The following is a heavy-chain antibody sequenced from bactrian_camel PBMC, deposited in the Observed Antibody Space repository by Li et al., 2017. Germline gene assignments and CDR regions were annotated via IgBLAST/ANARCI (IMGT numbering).Heavy chain of an antibody. Sequence: QVQLVESGGGLVQPGGSLRLSCQASGFIFGSYGVLWVRQGPGKGLEWVSAISGGGGSTYYADSVKGRFTISRDNAKDTLYLQMNSLKIEDTAVYYCALGSSRQATMTARGKGTQVTVS. CDR1: GFIFGSYG. J-gene: IGHJ4*01. V-gene: IGHV3S1*01. CDR2: ISGGGGST. D-gene: IGHD3*01.